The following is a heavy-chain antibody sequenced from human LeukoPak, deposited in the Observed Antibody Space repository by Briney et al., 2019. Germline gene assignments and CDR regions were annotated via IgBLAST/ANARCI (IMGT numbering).Heavy chain of an antibody. J-gene: IGHJ4*02. Sequence: SETLSLTCAVYGGSSSGYYWSWIRQPPGKGLEWIGEINHSGSTNYNPSLKSRVTISVDTSKNQFSLKLSSVTAADTAVYYCARAGIVLMVYAIAAYNYFDYWGQGTLVTVSS. CDR1: GGSSSGYY. CDR2: INHSGST. V-gene: IGHV4-34*01. D-gene: IGHD2-8*01. CDR3: ARAGIVLMVYAIAAYNYFDY.